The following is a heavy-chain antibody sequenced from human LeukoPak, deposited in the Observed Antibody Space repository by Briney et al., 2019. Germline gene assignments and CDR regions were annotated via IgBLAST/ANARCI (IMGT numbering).Heavy chain of an antibody. CDR3: AREGCTNGVCRGFDY. D-gene: IGHD2-8*01. Sequence: KTSETLSLTCTVSGGSISSYYWSWIRQPPGKGLEWIGYIYYSGSTNYNPSLKSRVTISVDTSKNQFSLKLSSVTAADTAVYYCAREGCTNGVCRGFDYWGQGTLVTVSS. J-gene: IGHJ4*02. CDR1: GGSISSYY. CDR2: IYYSGST. V-gene: IGHV4-59*01.